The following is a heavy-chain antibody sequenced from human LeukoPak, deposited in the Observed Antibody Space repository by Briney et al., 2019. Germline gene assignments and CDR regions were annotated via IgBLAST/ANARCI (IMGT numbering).Heavy chain of an antibody. CDR1: GGSISSGDYY. D-gene: IGHD2-21*02. J-gene: IGHJ5*02. V-gene: IGHV4-31*03. CDR2: IHYSGST. Sequence: PSETLSLTCTVSGGSISSGDYYWNWIRQHPGKGLEWIGNIHYSGSTNYNPSLKSRVIISLDTSKNEIFLKLSSVTAADTAVYYCARGLIDPWGQGTLVTVSS. CDR3: ARGLIDP.